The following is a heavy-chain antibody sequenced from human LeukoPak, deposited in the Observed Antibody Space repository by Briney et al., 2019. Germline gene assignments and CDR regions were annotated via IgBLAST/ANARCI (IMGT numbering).Heavy chain of an antibody. CDR3: ARGVGSGWALGY. J-gene: IGHJ4*02. D-gene: IGHD6-25*01. V-gene: IGHV6-1*01. Sequence: SQTLSLTCAISGDSFSSNTAAWNWIRQSPSRGLEWLGRTYYRSKWYNDYAVSVKSRITINPDTSKNQFPLQLKSVTPEDTAVYFCARGVGSGWALGYWGQGTLVTVSS. CDR1: GDSFSSNTAA. CDR2: TYYRSKWYN.